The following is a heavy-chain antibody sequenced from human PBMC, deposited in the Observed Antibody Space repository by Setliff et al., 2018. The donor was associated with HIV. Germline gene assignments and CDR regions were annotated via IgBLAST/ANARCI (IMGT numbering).Heavy chain of an antibody. V-gene: IGHV1-69*05. Sequence: ASVKVSCKASGGSFSSYAISWVRQAPGQGLEWMGGIIPIFGTAKYAQKFQGRVTITTDESTSTVYMELSSLRSEDTAVYYCARDPAVFGLYYYYYMDVWGKGTTVTVSS. CDR3: ARDPAVFGLYYYYYMDV. J-gene: IGHJ6*03. CDR1: GGSFSSYA. D-gene: IGHD3-16*01. CDR2: IIPIFGTA.